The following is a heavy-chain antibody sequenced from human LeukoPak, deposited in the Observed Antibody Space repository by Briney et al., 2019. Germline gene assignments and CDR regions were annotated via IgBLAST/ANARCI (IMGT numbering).Heavy chain of an antibody. CDR3: ARDKIGRGFDY. J-gene: IGHJ4*02. CDR2: IYYSGST. Sequence: SETLSLTCTVSGGSISSYYWSWIRQPPGKGLEWIGYIYYSGSTNYNPSLKSRVTISVDTPKNQFSLKLSSVTAADTAVYYCARDKIGRGFDYWGQGTLVTVSS. V-gene: IGHV4-59*01. CDR1: GGSISSYY.